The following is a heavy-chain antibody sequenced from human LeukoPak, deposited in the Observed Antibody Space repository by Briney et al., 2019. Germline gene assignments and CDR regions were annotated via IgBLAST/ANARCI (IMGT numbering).Heavy chain of an antibody. D-gene: IGHD3-10*01. Sequence: SETLSLTCTVSGGSISSYYWSWIRQPPGKGLEWIGYIYHSGSTKYNPSLKSRVTISEDTSKNQFSLKLSSVTAADTAVYYCARTPNRGGFDYWGQGTLVTVSS. V-gene: IGHV4-59*01. CDR2: IYHSGST. J-gene: IGHJ4*02. CDR1: GGSISSYY. CDR3: ARTPNRGGFDY.